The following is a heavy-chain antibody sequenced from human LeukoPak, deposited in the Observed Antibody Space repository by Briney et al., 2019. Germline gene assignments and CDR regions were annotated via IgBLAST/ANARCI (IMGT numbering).Heavy chain of an antibody. CDR3: ARAVGWLQSLDY. V-gene: IGHV3-66*01. CDR1: GFTVSRNN. Sequence: GGSLRLSCAASGFTVSRNNMGWVRQAPGKGLEWVSGLYRGGNTYNADSVQGRFVISRDISKNTLYLQMNSLRAEDTAVYYCARAVGWLQSLDYWGQGTLVTVSS. D-gene: IGHD5-24*01. J-gene: IGHJ4*02. CDR2: LYRGGNT.